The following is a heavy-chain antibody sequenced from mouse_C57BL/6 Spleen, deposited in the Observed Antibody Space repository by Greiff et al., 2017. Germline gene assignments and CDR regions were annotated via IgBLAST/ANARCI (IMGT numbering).Heavy chain of an antibody. CDR2: INYDGSST. D-gene: IGHD1-1*02. CDR1: GFTFSDYY. V-gene: IGHV5-16*01. CDR3: ARGGGGYYFDY. J-gene: IGHJ2*01. Sequence: EVHRVESEGGLVQPGSSMKLSCTASGFTFSDYYMAWVRQVPEKGLEWVANINYDGSSTYYLDSLKSRFIISRDNAKNILYLQMSSLKSEDTATYYCARGGGGYYFDYWGQGTTLTVSS.